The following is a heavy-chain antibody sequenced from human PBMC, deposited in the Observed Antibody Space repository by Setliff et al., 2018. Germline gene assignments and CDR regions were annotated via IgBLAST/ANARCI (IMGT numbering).Heavy chain of an antibody. Sequence: ASVKVSCKASGYTFTDYGITWVRQAPGQGLEWMGWTSGHTGNTYYAHRFQGRVTLTTDTSTGTAYMELSSLTFDDTAVYFCSRLVRYCTATSCQRLSGGEYWGQGTVVTVSS. CDR2: TSGHTGNT. D-gene: IGHD2-2*01. CDR3: SRLVRYCTATSCQRLSGGEY. V-gene: IGHV1-18*01. CDR1: GYTFTDYG. J-gene: IGHJ4*02.